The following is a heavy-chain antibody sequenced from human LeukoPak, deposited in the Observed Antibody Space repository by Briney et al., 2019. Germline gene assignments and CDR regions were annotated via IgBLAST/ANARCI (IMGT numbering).Heavy chain of an antibody. CDR1: GYTFTGYY. CDR2: INPNSGGT. J-gene: IGHJ5*02. V-gene: IGHV1-2*06. D-gene: IGHD3-10*01. Sequence: GASVKVSCKASGYTFTGYYMHWVRQAPGQGLEWMGRINPNSGGTNYAQKFQGRVTMTRDTSISKAYMELSRLRSDDTAVYYCARGRSKINWFDPWGQGTLVTVSS. CDR3: ARGRSKINWFDP.